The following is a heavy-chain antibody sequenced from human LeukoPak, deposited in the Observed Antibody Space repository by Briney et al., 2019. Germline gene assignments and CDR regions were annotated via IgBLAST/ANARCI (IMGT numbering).Heavy chain of an antibody. V-gene: IGHV4-34*01. CDR3: ARGALGNSYWFDP. CDR2: INHSGST. CDR1: GGSYSGYY. D-gene: IGHD3-16*01. Sequence: SETLSLTRAVYGGSYSGYYWSWIRQPPGKGLEWIGEINHSGSTNYNPSLKSRVTISVDTSKNQFSLKLSSVTAADTAVYYCARGALGNSYWFDPWGQGTLVTVSS. J-gene: IGHJ5*02.